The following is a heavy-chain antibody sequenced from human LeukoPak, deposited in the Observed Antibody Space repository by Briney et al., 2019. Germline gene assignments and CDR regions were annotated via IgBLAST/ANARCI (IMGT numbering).Heavy chain of an antibody. D-gene: IGHD2-2*01. CDR2: INHSGST. V-gene: IGHV4-34*01. J-gene: IGHJ6*02. CDR3: ARVCSSNSYPLYYYYYYGMDV. CDR1: GGSFSDYY. Sequence: SETLSLTCAVYGGSFSDYYWSWIRQPPGKGLEWIGEINHSGSTNYNPSLKSRVTISVDTSKNQFSLQLSSVTAADTAVYYCARVCSSNSYPLYYYYYYGMDVWGQGTTVTVSS.